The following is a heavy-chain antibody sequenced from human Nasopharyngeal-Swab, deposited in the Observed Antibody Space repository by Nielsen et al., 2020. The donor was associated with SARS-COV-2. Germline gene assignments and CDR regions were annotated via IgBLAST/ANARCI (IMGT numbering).Heavy chain of an antibody. CDR1: GGTFSSYA. J-gene: IGHJ6*02. CDR2: IIPIFGTA. V-gene: IGHV1-69*13. Sequence: PVKVSCKASGGTFSSYAISWVRQAPGQGLEWMGGIIPIFGTANYAQKFQGRVTITADESTSTAYMELSSLRSEDTAVYYCASGWYYYYGMDVWGQGTTVTFSS. D-gene: IGHD6-19*01. CDR3: ASGWYYYYGMDV.